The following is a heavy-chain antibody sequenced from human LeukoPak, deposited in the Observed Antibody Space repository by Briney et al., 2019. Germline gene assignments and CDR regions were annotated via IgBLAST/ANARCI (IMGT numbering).Heavy chain of an antibody. D-gene: IGHD3-10*01. V-gene: IGHV3-7*01. J-gene: IGHJ4*02. Sequence: GGSLRLSCVASGFTFGKYWMSWVRQAPGKGLEWVANIKLDGSEKNYVDSVKGRFTISRDNTKNSLYLQMNSLRAEDTAVYYCARDPRGLRGVLYYFDYWGQGTLVTVSS. CDR1: GFTFGKYW. CDR2: IKLDGSEK. CDR3: ARDPRGLRGVLYYFDY.